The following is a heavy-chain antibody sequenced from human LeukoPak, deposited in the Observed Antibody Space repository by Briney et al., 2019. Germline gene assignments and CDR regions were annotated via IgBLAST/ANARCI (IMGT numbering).Heavy chain of an antibody. CDR1: GGSISSYY. V-gene: IGHV4-59*08. Sequence: PSETLSLTCTVSGGSISSYYWSWIRQPPGKGLEWIGYIYYSGSTNYNPSLKSRVTISVDTSKNQFSLKLSSVTAADTAVYYCARGPGTSMDYWGQGTLVTVSS. CDR3: ARGPGTSMDY. D-gene: IGHD5-18*01. J-gene: IGHJ4*02. CDR2: IYYSGST.